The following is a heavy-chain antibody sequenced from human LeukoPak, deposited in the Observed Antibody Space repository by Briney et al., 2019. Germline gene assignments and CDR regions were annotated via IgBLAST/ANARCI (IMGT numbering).Heavy chain of an antibody. J-gene: IGHJ4*02. V-gene: IGHV3-23*01. Sequence: HPGESLRLSCAAHRFPLCSYARTWVRQAPARVLEWDPAIRGNGRSTYYAASVKDGFTISRDSSKSTLFLQMISLRAEDAAIYYCARQRGEVAMAAWNYWGQGTLVTVSS. D-gene: IGHD5-24*01. CDR1: RFPLCSYA. CDR2: IRGNGRST. CDR3: ARQRGEVAMAAWNY.